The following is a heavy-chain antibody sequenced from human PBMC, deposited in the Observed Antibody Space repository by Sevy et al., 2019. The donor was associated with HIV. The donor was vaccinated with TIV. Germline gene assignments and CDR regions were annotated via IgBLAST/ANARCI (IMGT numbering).Heavy chain of an antibody. CDR1: GFTFSSHW. J-gene: IGHJ4*02. V-gene: IGHV3-7*01. CDR2: IKPDGREK. D-gene: IGHD7-27*01. CDR3: ARDLNWAHDY. Sequence: GGSLRLSCVGSGFTFSSHWMSWVRQAPGTGLEWVATIKPDGREKYYADFVKGRVTIYRDNAKNSLYLQMNSLRVEDTAVYDCARDLNWAHDYWGQGTLVTVSS.